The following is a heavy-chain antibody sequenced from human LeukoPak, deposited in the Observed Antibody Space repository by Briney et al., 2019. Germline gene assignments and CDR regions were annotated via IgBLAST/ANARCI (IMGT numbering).Heavy chain of an antibody. CDR3: ARDRAPVSHDYSYFDY. J-gene: IGHJ4*02. D-gene: IGHD4-11*01. Sequence: GGSLRLSCAASGFTFSSYWMSWVRQAPGKGLEWVANIKQDGTEKYYVDSVKGRFTISRDNTKKSLHLQMNSLRAEDTAVYYCARDRAPVSHDYSYFDYWGQGTLVTVSS. CDR1: GFTFSSYW. V-gene: IGHV3-7*01. CDR2: IKQDGTEK.